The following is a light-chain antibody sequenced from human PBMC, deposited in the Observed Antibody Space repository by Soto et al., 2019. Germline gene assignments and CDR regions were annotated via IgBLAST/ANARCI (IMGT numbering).Light chain of an antibody. CDR2: EGS. J-gene: IGLJ1*01. Sequence: QSALTQPASVSGSPGQSIIISCTGTSSDVGSYNLVSWYQQHPGKAPKLMIYEGSKRPSGVSNRFSGSKSGNTASLTISGLQAEDEADYYCCSYAGSSTLVFGTGTKLTVL. CDR3: CSYAGSSTLV. CDR1: SSDVGSYNL. V-gene: IGLV2-23*01.